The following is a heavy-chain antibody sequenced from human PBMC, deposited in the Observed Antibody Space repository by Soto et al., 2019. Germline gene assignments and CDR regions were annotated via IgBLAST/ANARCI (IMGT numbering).Heavy chain of an antibody. CDR1: GYTFTSYG. V-gene: IGHV1-18*04. CDR3: ARDSIVVVPDAIPHYYGMDV. J-gene: IGHJ6*02. D-gene: IGHD2-2*01. Sequence: RASVKVSCKASGYTFTSYGISWVRQAPGQGLEWMGWISAYNGNTNYAQKLQGRVTMTTDTSTSTAYMELRSLRSDDTAVYYCARDSIVVVPDAIPHYYGMDVWGQGTTVTVSS. CDR2: ISAYNGNT.